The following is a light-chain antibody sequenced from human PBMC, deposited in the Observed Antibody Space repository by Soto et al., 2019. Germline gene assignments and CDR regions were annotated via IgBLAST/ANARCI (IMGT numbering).Light chain of an antibody. Sequence: EIVLTQSPATLSLSPGERATLACRASQSVSSYLAWYQQKPGQAPRLLIYDASNRATGIPARFSGSGSGTDFTLTISSLEPEDFAVYYCQQRSNWPRGFGQGIRLEIK. CDR3: QQRSNWPRG. CDR2: DAS. CDR1: QSVSSY. J-gene: IGKJ5*01. V-gene: IGKV3-11*01.